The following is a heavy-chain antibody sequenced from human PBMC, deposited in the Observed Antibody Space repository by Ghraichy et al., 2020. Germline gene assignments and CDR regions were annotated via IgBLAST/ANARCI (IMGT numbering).Heavy chain of an antibody. CDR2: IGTAGDT. D-gene: IGHD3-10*01. Sequence: GESLNISRAASGFSFSSYDMHWVRQITGKGLEWVSGIGTAGDTNYAGSVKGRLTISRENAKNFLYLQMNGLRAGDTAVYYCTRGGQRNRGQADGLDLWGQGTTVIVSS. CDR1: GFSFSSYD. J-gene: IGHJ6*02. CDR3: TRGGQRNRGQADGLDL. V-gene: IGHV3-13*01.